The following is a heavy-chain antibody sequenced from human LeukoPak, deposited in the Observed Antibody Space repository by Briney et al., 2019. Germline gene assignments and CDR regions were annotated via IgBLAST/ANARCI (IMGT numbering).Heavy chain of an antibody. D-gene: IGHD3-3*01. CDR3: ARGLLRAAFDI. CDR2: INHSGST. Sequence: PSETLSLTCAVYGGSFSGYYWSWIRQPPGKGLEWIGEINHSGSTNYNPSLKSRVTISVDTSKNQFSLKLSSVTAADTAVYYCARGLLRAAFDIWGQGTMVTVSS. J-gene: IGHJ3*02. V-gene: IGHV4-34*01. CDR1: GGSFSGYY.